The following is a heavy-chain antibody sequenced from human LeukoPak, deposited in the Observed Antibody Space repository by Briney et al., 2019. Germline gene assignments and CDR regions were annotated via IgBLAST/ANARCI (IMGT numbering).Heavy chain of an antibody. CDR2: IIPIFGTA. CDR3: ARDGAAAGTLTYYFDY. V-gene: IGHV1-69*06. D-gene: IGHD6-13*01. Sequence: ASVKVSCEASGYTFTSYYMHWVRQAPGQGLEWMGGIIPIFGTANYAQKFQGRVTITADKSTSTAYMELSSLRSEDTAVYYCARDGAAAGTLTYYFDYWGQGTLVTVSS. CDR1: GYTFTSYY. J-gene: IGHJ4*02.